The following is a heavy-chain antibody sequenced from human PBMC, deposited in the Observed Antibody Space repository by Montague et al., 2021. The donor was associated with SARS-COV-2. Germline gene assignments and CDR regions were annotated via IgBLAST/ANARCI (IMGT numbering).Heavy chain of an antibody. Sequence: SETLSLTCTVSGGSITNNIYYWAWTRQPPGKGLEWIGSIYYTGNTYYNPSLKSRVTISVVTSKNHFTLKLSSVTAAETAVYYCARLKRYFDSSGSPSAFDFWGQGTKVTVSS. CDR2: IYYTGNT. J-gene: IGHJ3*01. CDR3: ARLKRYFDSSGSPSAFDF. V-gene: IGHV4-39*02. D-gene: IGHD3-22*01. CDR1: GGSITNNIYY.